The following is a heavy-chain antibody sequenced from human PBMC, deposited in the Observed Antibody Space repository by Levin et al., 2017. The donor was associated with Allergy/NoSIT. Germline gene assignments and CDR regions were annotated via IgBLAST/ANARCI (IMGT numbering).Heavy chain of an antibody. CDR3: VRDRNYYDSSGYYGYFDY. Sequence: LSLTCAASGFTFHGYSMNWVRPAPGKGLEWVSYISTSSNTIYYADSVKGRFTISRDNAKNSLYLQMNSLSAEDTAVYYCVRDRNYYDSSGYYGYFDYWGQGTLVTVSS. J-gene: IGHJ4*02. CDR1: GFTFHGYS. V-gene: IGHV3-48*04. CDR2: ISTSSNTI. D-gene: IGHD3-22*01.